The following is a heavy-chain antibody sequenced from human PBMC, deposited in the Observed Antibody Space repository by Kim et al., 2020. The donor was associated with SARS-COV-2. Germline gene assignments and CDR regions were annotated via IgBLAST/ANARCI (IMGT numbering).Heavy chain of an antibody. CDR3: TSGGSGYERFDY. V-gene: IGHV3-73*01. D-gene: IGHD5-12*01. J-gene: IGHJ4*02. Sequence: AYAASVKGRFTISRDDSKTTAYLQMNSLKTEDTAVYYCTSGGSGYERFDYWGQGTLVTVSS.